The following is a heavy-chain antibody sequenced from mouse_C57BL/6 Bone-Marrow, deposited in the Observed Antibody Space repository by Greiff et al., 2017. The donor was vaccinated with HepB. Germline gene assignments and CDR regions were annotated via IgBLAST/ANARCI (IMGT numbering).Heavy chain of an antibody. CDR3: ARDGIPPDYFDY. Sequence: EVKVEESGGGLVKPGGSLKLSCAASGFTFSSYAMSWVRQTPEKRLEWVATISDGGSYTYYPDNVKGRFTISRDNAKNNLYLQMSHLKSEDTAMYDCARDGIPPDYFDYWGQGTTLTVSS. V-gene: IGHV5-4*01. CDR1: GFTFSSYA. CDR2: ISDGGSYT. J-gene: IGHJ2*01. D-gene: IGHD4-1*01.